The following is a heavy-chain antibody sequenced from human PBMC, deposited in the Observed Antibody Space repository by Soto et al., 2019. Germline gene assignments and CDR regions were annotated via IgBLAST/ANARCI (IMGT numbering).Heavy chain of an antibody. CDR2: ISHDGSNK. D-gene: IGHD5-18*01. CDR3: ARDPLPYGYGYRFDF. Sequence: QVHLVESGGGVVQPGRSLRLSCAASGFTFNNYAMHWVRQAPGKGLEWVAVISHDGSNKYYADSVKGRFTISRDNSKNTLYLQVNGLRAEDTALYFCARDPLPYGYGYRFDFWGQGTLVTVSS. J-gene: IGHJ4*02. V-gene: IGHV3-30-3*01. CDR1: GFTFNNYA.